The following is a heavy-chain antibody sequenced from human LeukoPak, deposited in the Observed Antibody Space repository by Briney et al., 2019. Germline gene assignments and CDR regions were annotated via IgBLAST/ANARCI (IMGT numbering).Heavy chain of an antibody. J-gene: IGHJ4*02. Sequence: ASVKVSCKASGYTFTSYAMHWVRQAPGQRLEWMGWISAGNGNTKYSQKFQGRVTITRDTSASTAYMELSSLRSEDTAVYYCARTGYDFWSGPILLYFDYWGQGTLVTVSS. D-gene: IGHD3-3*01. CDR1: GYTFTSYA. V-gene: IGHV1-3*01. CDR2: ISAGNGNT. CDR3: ARTGYDFWSGPILLYFDY.